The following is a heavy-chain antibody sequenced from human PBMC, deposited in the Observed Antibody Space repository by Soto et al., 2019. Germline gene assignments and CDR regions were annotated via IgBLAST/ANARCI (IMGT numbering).Heavy chain of an antibody. Sequence: SETLSLTCAVSGGSISSGGYSWSWIRQPPGKGLEWIGYIYHSGSTYYNPSLKSRVAISVDRSKNQFSLKLSSVTAADTAVYYCARGPTTVTPPRGAFDIWGQGTMVTVSS. D-gene: IGHD4-17*01. J-gene: IGHJ3*02. CDR2: IYHSGST. V-gene: IGHV4-30-2*01. CDR3: ARGPTTVTPPRGAFDI. CDR1: GGSISSGGYS.